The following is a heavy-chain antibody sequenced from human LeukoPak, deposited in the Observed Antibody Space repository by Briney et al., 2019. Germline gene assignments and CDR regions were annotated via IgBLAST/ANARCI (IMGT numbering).Heavy chain of an antibody. CDR2: IKPDGSGK. CDR3: ARGAGDY. Sequence: GGSLRLSCAASGFTFSNYAMHWVRQAPGKGREWVANIKPDGSGKYYVDSVKGRFTISRDNAKNSLYLQMTSLRAEDTAVYYCARGAGDYSGQGTLVTVSS. CDR1: GFTFSNYA. V-gene: IGHV3-7*04. J-gene: IGHJ4*02.